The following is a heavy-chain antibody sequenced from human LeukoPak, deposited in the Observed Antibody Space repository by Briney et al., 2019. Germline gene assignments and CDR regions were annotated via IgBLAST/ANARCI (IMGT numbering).Heavy chain of an antibody. J-gene: IGHJ3*02. Sequence: PGGSLRLSCEASGFTFSSHPMHWVRQAPGRGLQWVALISHDVTNRYYADSVRGRFTISRDNSKNTLYLQMNSLRSEDTGVYYCARAVAGTLGAFDIWGQGTMVTVSS. CDR2: ISHDVTNR. CDR1: GFTFSSHP. V-gene: IGHV3-30*04. D-gene: IGHD6-19*01. CDR3: ARAVAGTLGAFDI.